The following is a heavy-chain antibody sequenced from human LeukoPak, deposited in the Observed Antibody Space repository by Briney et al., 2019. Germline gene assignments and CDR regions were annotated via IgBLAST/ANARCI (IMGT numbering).Heavy chain of an antibody. CDR2: ISGSGGST. Sequence: PGGSLRLACAASGFIFSSYIMNWVRQPPGKGLEWVATISGSGGSTNYADSVKGRFTISRDNAKNTPYLQMNSLRAEDTAIYYCAKGGLRTSPRGFDPWGQGTLVTVSS. CDR3: AKGGLRTSPRGFDP. CDR1: GFIFSSYI. V-gene: IGHV3-23*01. D-gene: IGHD1-1*01. J-gene: IGHJ5*02.